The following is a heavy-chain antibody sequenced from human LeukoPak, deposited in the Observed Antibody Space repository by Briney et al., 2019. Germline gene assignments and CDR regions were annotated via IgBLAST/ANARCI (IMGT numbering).Heavy chain of an antibody. CDR1: GFTFSSYD. CDR3: ARWGLYYDFWSGPNTP. J-gene: IGHJ5*02. D-gene: IGHD3-3*01. V-gene: IGHV3-13*01. CDR2: IGTAGDT. Sequence: PGGSLRLSSAASGFTFSSYDMHWVRQATGKGLEWASAIGTAGDTYYPGSVKGRFTISRENAKNSLCLQMNSLRSDDTAVYYCARWGLYYDFWSGPNTPWGQGTLVTVSS.